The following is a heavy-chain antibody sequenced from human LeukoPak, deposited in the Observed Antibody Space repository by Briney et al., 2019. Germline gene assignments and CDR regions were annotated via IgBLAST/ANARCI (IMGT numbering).Heavy chain of an antibody. CDR1: GFTFSSYA. V-gene: IGHV3-64*01. CDR3: ARLSGSYVFDY. D-gene: IGHD1-26*01. Sequence: PGGSLRLSCAASGFTFSSYAMHWVRQAPGKGLEYVSAISSNGGSTYYANSVKGRFTISRDNSKNTLYLQMGSLRAEDMAVYYCARLSGSYVFDYWGQGTLVTASS. CDR2: ISSNGGST. J-gene: IGHJ4*02.